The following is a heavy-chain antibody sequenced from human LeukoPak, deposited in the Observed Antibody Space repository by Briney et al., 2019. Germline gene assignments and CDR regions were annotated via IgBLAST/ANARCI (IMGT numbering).Heavy chain of an antibody. CDR2: MNPNSGNT. D-gene: IGHD2-2*02. CDR3: ARGSTLYCSSTSCYIGYLPRGSYYYYYYYMDV. CDR1: GYTFTSYD. V-gene: IGHV1-8*01. J-gene: IGHJ6*03. Sequence: ASVKVSCKASGYTFTSYDINWVRQATGQGLEWMGWMNPNSGNTGYAQKFQGRVTMTRNTSISTAYMELSSLRSEDTAVYYCARGSTLYCSSTSCYIGYLPRGSYYYYYYYMDVWGKGTTVTVSS.